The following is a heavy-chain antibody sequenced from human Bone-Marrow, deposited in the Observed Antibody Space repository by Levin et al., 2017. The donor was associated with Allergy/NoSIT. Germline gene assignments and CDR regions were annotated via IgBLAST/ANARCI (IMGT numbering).Heavy chain of an antibody. V-gene: IGHV6-1*01. Sequence: SETLSLTCAISGDSVSSNTATWEWIRQSPSRGLEWLGRTYYKSRWYNDYALSVEGRITVTPDTSKNQFSLHLKSVTPEDTATYFCARGGTTVLSWFDSWGQGTLVTVSS. J-gene: IGHJ5*01. CDR2: TYYKSRWYN. D-gene: IGHD4-17*01. CDR1: GDSVSSNTAT. CDR3: ARGGTTVLSWFDS.